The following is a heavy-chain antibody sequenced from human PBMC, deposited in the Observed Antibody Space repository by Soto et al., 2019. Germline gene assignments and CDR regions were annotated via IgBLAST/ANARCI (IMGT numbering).Heavy chain of an antibody. CDR3: ASFFHNYDPGPLPYYYYGMDV. CDR1: GYTFTSYY. V-gene: IGHV1-46*01. CDR2: INPSGGST. D-gene: IGHD3-3*01. J-gene: IGHJ6*02. Sequence: ASVKVSCKASGYTFTSYYMHWVRQAPGQGLEWMGIINPSGGSTSYAQKFQGRVTMTRDTSTSTVYMELSSLRSEDTAVYYCASFFHNYDPGPLPYYYYGMDVWGQGTTVTVSS.